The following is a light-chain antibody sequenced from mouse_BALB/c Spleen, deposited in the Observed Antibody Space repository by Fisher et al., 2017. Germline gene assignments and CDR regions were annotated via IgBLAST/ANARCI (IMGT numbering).Light chain of an antibody. V-gene: IGKV4-68*01. J-gene: IGKJ1*01. CDR3: HQWSSYPWT. CDR1: SSVSY. CDR2: RTS. Sequence: IVLTQSTAIMSASPGEKVTMTCSASSSVSYMYWYQQKPGSSPKPWIYRTSNLASGVPARFSGSGSGTSYSLTISSMEAEDAASYYCHQWSSYPWTFGGGTKLEIK.